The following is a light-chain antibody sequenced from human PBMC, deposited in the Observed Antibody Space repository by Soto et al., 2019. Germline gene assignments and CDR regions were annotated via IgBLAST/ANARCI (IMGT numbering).Light chain of an antibody. CDR1: ESISSEY. CDR2: GAS. CDR3: QQRSNWTLT. V-gene: IGKV3D-20*02. Sequence: DILFTQSPGTLCLSPGERATLSCRTSESISSEYLAWYPQRLGQAPRLIIYGASNRETGIPERFSGSGAGTECTRTISRLEPEDVAVDSCQQRSNWTLTFGQGTRLEIK. J-gene: IGKJ5*01.